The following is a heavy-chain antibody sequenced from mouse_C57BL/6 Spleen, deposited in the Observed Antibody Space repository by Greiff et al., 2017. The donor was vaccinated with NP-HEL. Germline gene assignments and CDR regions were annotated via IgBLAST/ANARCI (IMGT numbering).Heavy chain of an antibody. Sequence: DVKLVESGGGLVKPGGSLKLSCAASGFTFSDYGMHWVRQAPEKGLEWVAYISSGSSTIYYADTVKGRFTISRDNAKNTLFLQMTSLRSEDTAMYYCARPDWDGGYFDYWGQGTTLTVSS. V-gene: IGHV5-17*01. D-gene: IGHD4-1*01. CDR3: ARPDWDGGYFDY. J-gene: IGHJ2*01. CDR2: ISSGSSTI. CDR1: GFTFSDYG.